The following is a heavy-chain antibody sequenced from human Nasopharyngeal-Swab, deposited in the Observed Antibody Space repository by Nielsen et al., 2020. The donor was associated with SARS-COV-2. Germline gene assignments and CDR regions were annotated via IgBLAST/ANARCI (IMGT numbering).Heavy chain of an antibody. D-gene: IGHD3-10*01. J-gene: IGHJ4*02. CDR2: IYYSGST. V-gene: IGHV4-31*02. CDR3: ARGYYYGSGMSPSYYFDY. Sequence: WIRQPPGKGLEWIGYIYYSGSTYHNPSLKSRVTISVDTSKNQFSLKLSSVTAADTAVYYCARGYYYGSGMSPSYYFDYWGQGTLVPSPQ.